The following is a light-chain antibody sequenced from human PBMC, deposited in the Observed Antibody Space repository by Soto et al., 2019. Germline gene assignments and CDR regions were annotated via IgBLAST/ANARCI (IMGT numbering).Light chain of an antibody. CDR3: LLSYSGAQD. CDR2: DTS. J-gene: IGLJ1*01. CDR1: TGAVTSGHF. Sequence: QAVVTQEPSLTVSPGGTVTLTCGSSTGAVTSGHFPYWFQQKTGQAPRTLIYDTSNKHSWTPARFSGSLLGGKAALTLSGAHPEDEAEYYCLLSYSGAQDFGTGTKVTVL. V-gene: IGLV7-46*01.